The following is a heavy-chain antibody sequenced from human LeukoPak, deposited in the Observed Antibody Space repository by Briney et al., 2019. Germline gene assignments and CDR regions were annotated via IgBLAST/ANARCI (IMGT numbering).Heavy chain of an antibody. Sequence: PGGSLRLSCEASGFTFSSYDMHWVRQAPGKGLEWVAFIRYDGGYTYYADSVKGRFTISRDNSKNTLYLQMNSLTAEDTAVYYCARGVRHSYYWGQGTLVTVSS. D-gene: IGHD2-15*01. CDR1: GFTFSSYD. CDR3: ARGVRHSYY. J-gene: IGHJ4*02. V-gene: IGHV3-30*02. CDR2: IRYDGGYT.